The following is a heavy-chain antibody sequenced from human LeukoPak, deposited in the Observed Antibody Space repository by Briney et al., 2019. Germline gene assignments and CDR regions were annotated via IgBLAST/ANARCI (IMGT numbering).Heavy chain of an antibody. CDR3: ATTGSSKTHDY. Sequence: SETLSLTCAVSGGSISSSNWWSWVCQPPGKGLEWIGEIYHSGSTNYNPSLKSRVTISVDKSKNQFSLKLSSVTAADTAVYYCATTGSSKTHDYWGQGTLVTVSS. CDR2: IYHSGST. V-gene: IGHV4-4*02. J-gene: IGHJ4*02. CDR1: GGSISSSNW. D-gene: IGHD1-26*01.